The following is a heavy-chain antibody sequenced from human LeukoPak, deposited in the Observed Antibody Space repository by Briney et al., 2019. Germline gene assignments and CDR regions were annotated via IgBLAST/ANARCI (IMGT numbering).Heavy chain of an antibody. CDR2: IKSKTDGGTT. V-gene: IGHV3-15*01. D-gene: IGHD3-10*01. CDR3: TTEFGESLKDPGGQDY. CDR1: GFTFSNAW. Sequence: PGGSLRLSCAPSGFTFSNAWMSWVRQAPGKGLEWVGRIKSKTDGGTTDYAAPVKGRFTISRDDSKNTLYLQMNSLKTEDTAVYYCTTEFGESLKDPGGQDYWGQGTLVTVSS. J-gene: IGHJ4*02.